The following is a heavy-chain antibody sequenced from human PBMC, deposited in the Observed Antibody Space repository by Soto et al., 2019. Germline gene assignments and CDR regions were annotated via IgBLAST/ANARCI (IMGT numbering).Heavy chain of an antibody. CDR1: GFTFSSYG. CDR3: ATAGYYYDSSGYSNRVMHQFVY. Sequence: PVGSLRLSCAASGFTFSSYGMHWVRQAPGKGLEWVAVISYDGSNKYYADSVKGRFTISRDNSKNTLYLQMNSLRAEDTAVYYCATAGYYYDSSGYSNRVMHQFVYWGRGTLVTVSS. CDR2: ISYDGSNK. J-gene: IGHJ4*02. V-gene: IGHV3-30*03. D-gene: IGHD3-22*01.